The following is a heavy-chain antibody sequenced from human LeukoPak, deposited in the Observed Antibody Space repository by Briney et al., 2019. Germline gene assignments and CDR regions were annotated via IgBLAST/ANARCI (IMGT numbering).Heavy chain of an antibody. CDR2: ISAYNGNT. CDR3: ARDYQDDGYDIRIFDY. J-gene: IGHJ4*02. D-gene: IGHD5-12*01. CDR1: GYTFTSYG. Sequence: ASVKVSCKASGYTFTSYGISWVRQAPGQGLEWMGWISAYNGNTNYAQKLQGRVTMTTDTSTSTAYMELRSLRSDDTAVYYCARDYQDDGYDIRIFDYWGQGTLVTVSS. V-gene: IGHV1-18*01.